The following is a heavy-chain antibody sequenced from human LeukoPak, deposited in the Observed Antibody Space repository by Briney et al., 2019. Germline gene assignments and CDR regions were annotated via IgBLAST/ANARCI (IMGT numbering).Heavy chain of an antibody. CDR1: GYSISSGYY. D-gene: IGHD3-10*01. J-gene: IGHJ4*02. CDR3: ARDTYYYGSGSYYDY. Sequence: SETLSLTCTVSGYSISSGYYWSWIRQPAGKGLEWIGRIYTSGSTNYNPSLKSRVTMSVDTSKNQFSLKLSSVTAADTAVYYCARDTYYYGSGSYYDYWGQGTLVTVSS. CDR2: IYTSGST. V-gene: IGHV4-4*07.